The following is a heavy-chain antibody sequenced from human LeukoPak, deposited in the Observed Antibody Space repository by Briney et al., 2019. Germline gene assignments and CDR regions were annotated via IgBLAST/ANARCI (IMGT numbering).Heavy chain of an antibody. CDR2: IYTSGST. J-gene: IGHJ5*02. CDR1: GGSISSYY. D-gene: IGHD3-10*01. Sequence: SEALSLTCTVSGGSISSYYWSWIRQPAGKGLERIGRIYTSGSTNYNPSLKSRVTMSVDTSKNQFSLKLSSVTAADTAVYYCARDGVRGSWFDPWGQGTLVTVSS. CDR3: ARDGVRGSWFDP. V-gene: IGHV4-4*07.